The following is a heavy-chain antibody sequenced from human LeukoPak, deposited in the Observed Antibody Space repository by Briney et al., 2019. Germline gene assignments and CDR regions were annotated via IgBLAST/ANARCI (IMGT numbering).Heavy chain of an antibody. Sequence: GGSLRLPCAASGFTFSSYWMSWVRQAPGKGLEWVANIKQDGSEKYYVDSVKGRFTISRDNAKNSLYLQMNSLRAEDTAVYYCARVPSGIAADYWGQGTLVTVSS. CDR3: ARVPSGIAADY. CDR2: IKQDGSEK. J-gene: IGHJ4*02. CDR1: GFTFSSYW. D-gene: IGHD6-13*01. V-gene: IGHV3-7*01.